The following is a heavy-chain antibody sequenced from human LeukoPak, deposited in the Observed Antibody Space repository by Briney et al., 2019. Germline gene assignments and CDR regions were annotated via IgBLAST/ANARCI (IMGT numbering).Heavy chain of an antibody. V-gene: IGHV5-51*01. CDR1: GHSFTNHG. Sequence: GESLKISCKASGHSFTNHGIGWVRQMPGIGLEWVGIINFGDSETLYSPSFQGQVTISLDKSISTTYLQWRSLKASDTATYYCATRPYAGSSNWYDPWGQGTLVTVSS. D-gene: IGHD1-26*01. CDR2: INFGDSET. CDR3: ATRPYAGSSNWYDP. J-gene: IGHJ5*02.